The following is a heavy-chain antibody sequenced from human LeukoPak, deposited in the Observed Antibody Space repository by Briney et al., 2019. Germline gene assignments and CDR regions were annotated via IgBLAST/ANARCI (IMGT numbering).Heavy chain of an antibody. Sequence: PGGSLRLSCAASGFTIITYYVTWVRQAPGKGLGWVANIKQDSSQKSYVDCMQGRFTISRDNAKNSLYLQMNSLRGEDVAVYYCAAQRAVGFDYWGQGTLVTASS. V-gene: IGHV3-7*01. CDR3: AAQRAVGFDY. CDR2: IKQDSSQK. D-gene: IGHD6-19*01. J-gene: IGHJ4*02. CDR1: GFTIITYY.